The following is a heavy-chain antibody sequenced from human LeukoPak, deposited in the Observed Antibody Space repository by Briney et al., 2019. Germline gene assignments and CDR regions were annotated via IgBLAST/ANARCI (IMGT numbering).Heavy chain of an antibody. CDR3: AKDMNFGSIDAFDI. CDR2: ISWDGSTT. V-gene: IGHV3-43D*03. Sequence: GGSLRLSCAASGFTFDDFVMHWVRRAPGNGLEWIALISWDGSTTYYADSQKGRFTISRDNSKNSLYLQLNNLRPDDTAMYYCAKDMNFGSIDAFDIWGQGTVVTVSS. CDR1: GFTFDDFV. D-gene: IGHD3-3*01. J-gene: IGHJ3*02.